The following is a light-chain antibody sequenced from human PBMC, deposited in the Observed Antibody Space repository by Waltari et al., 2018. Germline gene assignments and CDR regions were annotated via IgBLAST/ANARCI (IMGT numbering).Light chain of an antibody. J-gene: IGKJ5*01. CDR3: QQSYSTPKT. Sequence: DIQMTQSPSSLSASVGDRVTITCRASQSISSYLNWYQQIPWKAPKLLIYAASSLQSGVPSRFSGSGSGTDCTLTISSLQAEDFATYYCQQSYSTPKTFGQGTRLEIK. V-gene: IGKV1-39*01. CDR1: QSISSY. CDR2: AAS.